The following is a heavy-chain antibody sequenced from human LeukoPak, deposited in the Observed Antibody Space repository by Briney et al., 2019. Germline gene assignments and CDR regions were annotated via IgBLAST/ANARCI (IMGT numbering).Heavy chain of an antibody. D-gene: IGHD3-10*01. CDR3: ATTYYYGSGSYYNYFPS. V-gene: IGHV1-18*01. CDR1: GYTFTSNP. CDR2: IITSNGYT. J-gene: IGHJ5*02. Sequence: ASVKVSCKASGYTFTSNPISWVRQAPGQGLEWMGWIITSNGYTNYAQKLQGRVTMTEDTSTDTAYMELSSRRSEDTAVYYCATTYYYGSGSYYNYFPSWGQGTLVTVSS.